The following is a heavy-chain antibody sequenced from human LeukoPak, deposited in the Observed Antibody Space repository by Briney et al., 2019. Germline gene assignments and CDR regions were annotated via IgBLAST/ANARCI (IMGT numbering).Heavy chain of an antibody. Sequence: GGSLRLSCAASGFTFSDYYMGWIRQAPGKGLEWVSYISSSGSTIYYADSVKGRFTISRDNAKNSLYLQMNSLRAEDTAVYFCARESITGHRDFDYWGQGTLVTVSS. J-gene: IGHJ4*02. CDR3: ARESITGHRDFDY. CDR2: ISSSGSTI. V-gene: IGHV3-11*04. D-gene: IGHD1-20*01. CDR1: GFTFSDYY.